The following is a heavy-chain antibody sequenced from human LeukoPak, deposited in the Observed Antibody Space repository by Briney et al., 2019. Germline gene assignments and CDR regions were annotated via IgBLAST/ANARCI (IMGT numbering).Heavy chain of an antibody. CDR2: INPNSGGT. CDR3: ARDYRVAAGYYYYMDV. CDR1: GYTFTAYY. D-gene: IGHD6-13*01. J-gene: IGHJ6*03. Sequence: ASVKLCCKASGYTFTAYYMHSVRQAPGQGLEWMGWINPNSGGTNYAQKFQGRVTMTRDTSISTAYMELSRLRSDDTAVYYCARDYRVAAGYYYYMDVWGKGTTVTVSS. V-gene: IGHV1-2*02.